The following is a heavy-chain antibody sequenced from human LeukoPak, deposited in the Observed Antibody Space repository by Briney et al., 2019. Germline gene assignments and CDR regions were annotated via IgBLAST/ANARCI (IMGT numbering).Heavy chain of an antibody. CDR1: GGSISSYY. D-gene: IGHD3-10*01. Sequence: SETLSLTCTISGGSISSYYWSWIRQPAGKGLEWIGRIYTSGSTNYNPSLKSRVTMSVDTSKSQFSLKLSSVTAADTAVYYCARHGPADSRSYPLDYWGQGTLVTVSS. CDR2: IYTSGST. V-gene: IGHV4-4*07. CDR3: ARHGPADSRSYPLDY. J-gene: IGHJ4*02.